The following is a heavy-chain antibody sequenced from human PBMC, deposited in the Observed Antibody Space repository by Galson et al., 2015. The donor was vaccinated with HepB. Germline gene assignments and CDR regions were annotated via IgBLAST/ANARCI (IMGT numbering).Heavy chain of an antibody. CDR1: GYTFSSYS. CDR2: ISAYDGST. CDR3: ARGGFVAVVTATLNNWLDP. Sequence: SVKVSCKASGYTFSSYSIAWVRQAPGQGLEWMGWISAYDGSTNYAQKFQGRVTMTTETSTTTAYMELRSLRSDDTAMYYCARGGFVAVVTATLNNWLDPWGQGTLVTVSS. V-gene: IGHV1-18*01. J-gene: IGHJ5*02. D-gene: IGHD2-15*01.